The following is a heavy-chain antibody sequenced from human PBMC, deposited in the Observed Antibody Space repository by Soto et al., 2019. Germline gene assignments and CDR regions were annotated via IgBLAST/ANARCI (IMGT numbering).Heavy chain of an antibody. CDR3: ARDRGLELLNWFDP. CDR1: GFTFSSYS. D-gene: IGHD1-7*01. CDR2: ISSSSSTI. J-gene: IGHJ5*02. Sequence: TGGSLRLSCAASGFTFSSYSMNWVRQAPGKGLEWVSYISSSSSTIYYADSVKGRFTISRDNAKNSLYPQMNSLRAEDTAVYYCARDRGLELLNWFDPWGQGTLVTVSS. V-gene: IGHV3-48*01.